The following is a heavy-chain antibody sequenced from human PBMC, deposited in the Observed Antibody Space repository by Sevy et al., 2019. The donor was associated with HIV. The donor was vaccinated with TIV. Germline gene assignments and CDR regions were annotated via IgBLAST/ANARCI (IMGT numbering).Heavy chain of an antibody. J-gene: IGHJ5*02. V-gene: IGHV3-30*18. CDR1: GFTFSCHG. D-gene: IGHD2-15*01. Sequence: GGSLRLSCAASGFTFSCHGMHWVRRAPGKGLEWVGLISFGGNKRYYPDSVKGRFTISRDNSKNTQYLQMNGLRAEDADADYYAKGEGYGSGGSCSPGVSWGQGTLVTVSS. CDR3: AKGEGYGSGGSCSPGVS. CDR2: ISFGGNKR.